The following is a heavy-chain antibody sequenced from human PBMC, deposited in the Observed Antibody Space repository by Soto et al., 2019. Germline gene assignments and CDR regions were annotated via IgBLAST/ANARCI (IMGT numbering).Heavy chain of an antibody. CDR1: GGSMRSSDSY. Sequence: ETLSLSCTVSGGSMRSSDSYWGWIRQPPGKGLEWIGDIYYRGTSNYNPSLKSRVTISVDTSKNQFSLNLSSVTAADTAVYYCARRRQGDWIDSWGQGTLVTVSS. CDR3: ARRRQGDWIDS. J-gene: IGHJ5*01. CDR2: IYYRGTS. V-gene: IGHV4-39*01.